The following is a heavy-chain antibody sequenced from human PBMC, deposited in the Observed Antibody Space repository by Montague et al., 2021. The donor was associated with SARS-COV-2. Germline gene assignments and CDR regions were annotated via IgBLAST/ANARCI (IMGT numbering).Heavy chain of an antibody. J-gene: IGHJ6*02. D-gene: IGHD3-22*01. V-gene: IGHV4-39*07. CDR3: ARDTRIAMLVVVTRYGLDV. CDR1: GGSISSSSYY. Sequence: SETLSLTCTVSGGSISSSSYYWGWIRQPPGKGLEWIGSIYYTGSTYYNPSLKSRVTISVDTSKNQFSQKLSSVTAADTAVYYCARDTRIAMLVVVTRYGLDVWGQGTTVTVS. CDR2: IYYTGST.